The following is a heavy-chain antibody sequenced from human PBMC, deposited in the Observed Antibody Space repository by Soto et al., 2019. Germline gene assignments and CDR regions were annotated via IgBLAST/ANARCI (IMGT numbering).Heavy chain of an antibody. J-gene: IGHJ4*02. CDR1: GFTFSKYW. CDR3: ARGNSYAGDY. Sequence: EVQLVESGGDLVQPGGSLRISCAASGFTFSKYWIHWVRQAPGKGLEWVSRISSDGSTTTYADSVKGRFTISRDNAKNTPHLQMNSLRVEDTAVYYCARGNSYAGDYWGQGTLVTVSS. D-gene: IGHD5-18*01. V-gene: IGHV3-74*01. CDR2: ISSDGSTT.